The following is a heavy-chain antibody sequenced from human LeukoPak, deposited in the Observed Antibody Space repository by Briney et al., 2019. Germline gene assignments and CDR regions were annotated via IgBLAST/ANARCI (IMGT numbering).Heavy chain of an antibody. Sequence: PGRSLRLSCEAYGFGLNSYWMHWVRQAPGEGPVWVSRISVDGRSTAYADSVKGRFTISRDNAKDTLYLGMNSLRADDTAVYYCAREGYSTGWYFFDNWGRGTRVTVSS. CDR1: GFGLNSYW. J-gene: IGHJ4*02. CDR3: AREGYSTGWYFFDN. CDR2: ISVDGRST. D-gene: IGHD6-13*01. V-gene: IGHV3-74*03.